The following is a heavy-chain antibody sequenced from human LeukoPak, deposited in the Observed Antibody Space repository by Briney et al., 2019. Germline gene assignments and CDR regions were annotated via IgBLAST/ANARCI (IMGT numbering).Heavy chain of an antibody. CDR1: GGSTSSSSYY. J-gene: IGHJ4*02. Sequence: SETLSLICTVSGGSTSSSSYYWGWIRPPPGKGLEWIGSIYYSGSTYYNPSLNGRVTMSLDESRNQLSLDLTSVTAADTAIYYCSRESGAFCPFGYWGQGTLVSVPP. CDR2: IYYSGST. CDR3: SRESGAFCPFGY. D-gene: IGHD1-26*01. V-gene: IGHV4-39*07.